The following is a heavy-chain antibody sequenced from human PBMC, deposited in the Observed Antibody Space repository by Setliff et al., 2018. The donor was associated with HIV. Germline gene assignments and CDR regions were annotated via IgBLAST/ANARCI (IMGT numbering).Heavy chain of an antibody. CDR2: IYYSGNT. J-gene: IGHJ4*02. CDR1: GDSISRNNYY. D-gene: IGHD3-10*01. CDR3: ARLDYGSGSYPYLFDY. Sequence: SETLSLTCSVSGDSISRNNYYWSWIRQHPGKGLEWIGYIYYSGNTYYNPSLKSRLTISVDTSKNQFSLKLSSVTAADTAVYYCARLDYGSGSYPYLFDYWGQGTLVTVSS. V-gene: IGHV4-31*03.